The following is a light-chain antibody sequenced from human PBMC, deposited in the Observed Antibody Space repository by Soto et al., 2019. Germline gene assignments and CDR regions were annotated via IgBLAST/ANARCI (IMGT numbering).Light chain of an antibody. J-gene: IGLJ1*01. Sequence: QSVLTQPASVSGSPGQSITISCIGTSSDVGAYNYVSWYQQHPGKAPKLMIYEVSNRPSGVSDRFSASKSGSAASLTISGLQPEDEADYYCSSYTNSKTLLFGTGTKLTVL. V-gene: IGLV2-14*01. CDR3: SSYTNSKTLL. CDR2: EVS. CDR1: SSDVGAYNY.